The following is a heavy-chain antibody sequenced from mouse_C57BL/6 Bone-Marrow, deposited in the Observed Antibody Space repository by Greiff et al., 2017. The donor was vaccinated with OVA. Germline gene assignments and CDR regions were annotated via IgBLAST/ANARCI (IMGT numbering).Heavy chain of an antibody. V-gene: IGHV1-53*01. CDR3: ARKDGNWYFDV. CDR2: INPSNGGT. D-gene: IGHD2-1*01. J-gene: IGHJ1*03. CDR1: GYTFTSYW. Sequence: QVQLKQPGTELVKPGASVKLSCKASGYTFTSYWMHWVKQRPGQGLEWIGNINPSNGGTNYNEKFKSKATLTVDKSTSTAYLQLSSLTSEDSAVYYCARKDGNWYFDVWGTGTTVTVSS.